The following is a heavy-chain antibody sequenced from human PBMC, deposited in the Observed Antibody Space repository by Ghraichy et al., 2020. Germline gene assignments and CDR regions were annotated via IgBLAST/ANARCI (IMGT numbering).Heavy chain of an antibody. Sequence: GGSLRLSCAASGFTFSDYYMSWIRQAPGKGLEWVSYISRSGDFIYYADSVKGRFTISRDNAENSLYLQMNSLRAEDTAVYYCARDNVGGYSLVWGQGTLVTVSS. CDR2: ISRSGDFI. V-gene: IGHV3-11*01. CDR3: ARDNVGGYSLV. D-gene: IGHD6-13*01. CDR1: GFTFSDYY. J-gene: IGHJ4*02.